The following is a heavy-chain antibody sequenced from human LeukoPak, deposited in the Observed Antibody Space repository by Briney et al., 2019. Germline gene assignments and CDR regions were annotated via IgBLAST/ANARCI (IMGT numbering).Heavy chain of an antibody. J-gene: IGHJ4*02. CDR2: IWSDGNNK. V-gene: IGHV3-33*06. CDR1: GFTFSTYG. D-gene: IGHD3-3*01. Sequence: PGGSLRLSCAATGFTFSTYGMHWVRQAPGKGLEWVSVIWSDGNNKFYADSVKGRFTFSRDNSRNTLSLQMNSLRAEDTAVYYCAKEGDDFWSGYSDYWGQGTLVTVSS. CDR3: AKEGDDFWSGYSDY.